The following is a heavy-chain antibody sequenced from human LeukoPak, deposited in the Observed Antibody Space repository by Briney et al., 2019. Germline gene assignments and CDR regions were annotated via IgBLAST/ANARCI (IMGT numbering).Heavy chain of an antibody. J-gene: IGHJ4*02. CDR3: VRDGDGYDY. V-gene: IGHV3-13*01. CDR1: GFTFRSYN. CDR2: IGTSGDS. Sequence: GGSLRLSCAASGFTFRSYNMHWVRQPTGKGLECVASIGTSGDSYHAESVKGRFTISRDDAKNFLYLQMNSLRAGDTALYYCVRDGDGYDYWGQGTLVTVSS. D-gene: IGHD2-21*02.